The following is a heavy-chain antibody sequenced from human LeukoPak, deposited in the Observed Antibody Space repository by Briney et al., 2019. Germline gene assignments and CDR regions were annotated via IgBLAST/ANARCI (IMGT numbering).Heavy chain of an antibody. D-gene: IGHD4/OR15-4a*01. CDR3: ARPLNGANVY. CDR1: GYSFTTYW. Sequence: GESLKISCKGSGYSFTTYWTGWVRQMPGKGLEWMGVIYPGDSDTRYSPSFQGQVTISADKSISTAYLQWSSLKVSDTAMYYCARPLNGANVYWGQGTLVTVSS. CDR2: IYPGDSDT. V-gene: IGHV5-51*01. J-gene: IGHJ4*02.